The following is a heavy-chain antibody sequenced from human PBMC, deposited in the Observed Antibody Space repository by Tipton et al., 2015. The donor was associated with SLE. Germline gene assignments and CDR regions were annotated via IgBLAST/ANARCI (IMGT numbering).Heavy chain of an antibody. J-gene: IGHJ4*02. Sequence: LRLSCAVYGGSFSGYYWSWIRQPAGKGLEWIGRIYTSGSTNYNPSLKSRVTISVDTSKNQFSLKLSSVTAADTAVYYCASGAVVSPFDYWGQGTLVTVSS. CDR2: IYTSGST. CDR1: GGSFSGYY. V-gene: IGHV4-59*10. CDR3: ASGAVVSPFDY. D-gene: IGHD4-23*01.